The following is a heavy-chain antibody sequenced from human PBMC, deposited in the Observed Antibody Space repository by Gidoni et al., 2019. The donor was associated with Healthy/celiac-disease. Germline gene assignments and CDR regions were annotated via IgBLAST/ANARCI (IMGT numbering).Heavy chain of an antibody. D-gene: IGHD2-15*01. V-gene: IGHV3-30*02. CDR3: AKDAFKDLNYYYYYGMDV. J-gene: IGHJ6*02. CDR2: IRYDGSNK. CDR1: AFTFSSYG. Sequence: QVQLVESGGGVVQPGGSLRLSCAASAFTFSSYGMHWVRQAPGKGLEWVAFIRYDGSNKYYADSVKGRFTISRDNSKNTLYLQMNSLRAEDTAVYYCAKDAFKDLNYYYYYGMDVWGQGTTVTVSS.